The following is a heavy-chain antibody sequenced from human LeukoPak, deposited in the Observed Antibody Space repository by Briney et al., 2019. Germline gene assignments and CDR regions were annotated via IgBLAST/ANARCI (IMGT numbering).Heavy chain of an antibody. CDR2: INPNSGGS. V-gene: IGHV1-2*02. D-gene: IGHD6-13*01. CDR1: GYTFTVYY. Sequence: ASVKVSCKASGYTFTVYYMHWVRQAPGQGLAWMGWINPNSGGSNYAQKFQGRVTMTRDTSISTAYMELSRLRSDDKAVYYCARGGAAAGSPDYWGQGTLVTVSS. J-gene: IGHJ4*02. CDR3: ARGGAAAGSPDY.